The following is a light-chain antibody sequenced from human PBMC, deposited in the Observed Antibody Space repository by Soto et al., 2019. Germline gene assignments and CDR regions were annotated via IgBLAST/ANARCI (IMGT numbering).Light chain of an antibody. CDR3: QQYGTAPPRYT. V-gene: IGKV3-20*01. Sequence: EFVLTQSPGTLSLSPGERATLSCRASQTVRNNYLAWYQQKPGQAPRLLIYDASSRATGIPDRFSGGGSGTDFTLTISRLEPEDSAVYFCQQYGTAPPRYTFGQGTKVDIK. CDR2: DAS. CDR1: QTVRNNY. J-gene: IGKJ2*01.